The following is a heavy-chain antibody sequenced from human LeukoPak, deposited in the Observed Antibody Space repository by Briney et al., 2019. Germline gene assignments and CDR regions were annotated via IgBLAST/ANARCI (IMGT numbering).Heavy chain of an antibody. V-gene: IGHV4-59*01. J-gene: IGHJ2*01. D-gene: IGHD3-3*01. CDR2: IYCSGST. Sequence: ESSETLSLTCTVSGGSISSYYWSWIRQPPGKGLEWIGYIYCSGSTNYNPSLKSRVTISVDTSKNQFSLKLSSVTAADTAVYYCARDNDFWSGYPGTFDLWGRGTLVTVSS. CDR1: GGSISSYY. CDR3: ARDNDFWSGYPGTFDL.